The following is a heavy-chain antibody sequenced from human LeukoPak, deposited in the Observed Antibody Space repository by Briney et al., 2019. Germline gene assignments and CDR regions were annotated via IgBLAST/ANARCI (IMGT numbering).Heavy chain of an antibody. Sequence: SETLSLTRTVSGGSISSYYWSWIRQPPGKGLEWMGYIHYSGSTNYNPSLKSRITISVDTSKNQFSLKLTSVTAADTAVYYCARDYGDYEFIEWGQGTLVTVSS. CDR3: ARDYGDYEFIE. J-gene: IGHJ4*02. V-gene: IGHV4-59*01. CDR1: GGSISSYY. D-gene: IGHD4-17*01. CDR2: IHYSGST.